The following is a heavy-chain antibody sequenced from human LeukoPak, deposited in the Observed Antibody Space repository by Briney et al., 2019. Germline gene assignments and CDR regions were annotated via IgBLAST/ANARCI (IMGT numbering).Heavy chain of an antibody. J-gene: IGHJ4*02. CDR1: GGSISSGGYY. D-gene: IGHD4-17*01. CDR3: ARSPPGMTTVTTGIVDY. CDR2: IYYSGST. Sequence: SETLSLTCTVSGGSISSGGYYWSWIRQHPGKGLEWIGYIYYSGSTYYNPSLKSRVTISVDTSKNQFSLKLSSVTAADTAVYYCARSPPGMTTVTTGIVDYWGQGTLVTVSS. V-gene: IGHV4-31*03.